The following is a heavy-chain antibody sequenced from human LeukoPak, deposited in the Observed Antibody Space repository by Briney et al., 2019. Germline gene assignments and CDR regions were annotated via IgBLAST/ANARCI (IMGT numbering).Heavy chain of an antibody. D-gene: IGHD5-18*01. CDR2: INHSGST. Sequence: SETLSLTCAVYGGSFSGYYWSWIRQPPGKGLEWIGEINHSGSTNYNPSLKSRVTISVDTSKNQFSLKLSSVTAADTAVYYCARVGYSYARRGVDVWGKGTTVTVSS. CDR3: ARVGYSYARRGVDV. V-gene: IGHV4-34*01. J-gene: IGHJ6*04. CDR1: GGSFSGYY.